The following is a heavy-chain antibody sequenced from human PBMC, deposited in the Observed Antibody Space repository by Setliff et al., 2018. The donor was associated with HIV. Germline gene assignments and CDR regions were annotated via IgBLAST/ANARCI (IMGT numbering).Heavy chain of an antibody. D-gene: IGHD2-15*01. CDR3: ALPYCSGGNCWSSASLPPAGWFDP. J-gene: IGHJ5*02. V-gene: IGHV1-69*05. Sequence: SVKVSCKASGGTFSSYVISWVRQAPGQGPEWMGGIIPMYGVTNYAQKFQGSVTITTDESTSTAYMELSSLRSEDTAVYYCALPYCSGGNCWSSASLPPAGWFDPWGQGTLVTVSS. CDR2: IIPMYGVT. CDR1: GGTFSSYV.